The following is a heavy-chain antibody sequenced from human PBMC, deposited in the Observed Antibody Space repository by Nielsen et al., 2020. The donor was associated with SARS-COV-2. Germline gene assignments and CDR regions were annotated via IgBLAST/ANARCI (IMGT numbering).Heavy chain of an antibody. V-gene: IGHV4-31*03. Sequence: SETLSLTCTVSGGSISSGGYYWSWIRQHPGKGLEWIGYIYYSGSTYYNPSLKSRVTISVDTSKNQFSLKLSSVTAADTAVYYCASCGVLEMATISSGLFDYWGQGTLVTVSS. CDR1: GGSISSGGYY. D-gene: IGHD5-24*01. CDR3: ASCGVLEMATISSGLFDY. CDR2: IYYSGST. J-gene: IGHJ4*02.